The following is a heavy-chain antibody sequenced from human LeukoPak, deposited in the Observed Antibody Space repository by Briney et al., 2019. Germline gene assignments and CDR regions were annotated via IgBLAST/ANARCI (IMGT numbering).Heavy chain of an antibody. CDR3: ARHDAYYDSSGHYYSGYAFDI. V-gene: IGHV4-39*01. J-gene: IGHJ3*02. CDR2: IYYSGIT. CDR1: GCSITSSDYY. D-gene: IGHD3-22*01. Sequence: PSQTLSLTCTVSGCSITSSDYYWGWIRRPPGKGLEWIGSIYYSGITYYNPSLKSRVTISVDTSKNQFSLRLSSVTAADTAVYYCARHDAYYDSSGHYYSGYAFDIWGPGTMVTVSS.